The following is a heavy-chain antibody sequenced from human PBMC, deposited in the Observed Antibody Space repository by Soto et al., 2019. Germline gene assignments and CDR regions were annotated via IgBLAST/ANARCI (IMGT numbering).Heavy chain of an antibody. CDR2: IDGDGEK. CDR3: ARTTYTEADY. V-gene: IGHV2-70*04. Sequence: QSLTPTYIFSGFILTSNEMRLTWIRQPPGKALEWLARIDGDGEKFYSSSLRTRLTISKYSSKHQVVLTMTNMDPVDTDTYYCARTTYTEADYWGRGTLVPVSS. J-gene: IGHJ4*02. D-gene: IGHD1-20*01. CDR1: GFILTSNEMR.